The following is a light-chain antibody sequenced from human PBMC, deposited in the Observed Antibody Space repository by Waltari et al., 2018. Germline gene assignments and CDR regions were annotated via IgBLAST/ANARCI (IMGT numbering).Light chain of an antibody. CDR3: QQYDNLPGT. V-gene: IGKV1-33*01. CDR1: QDITSY. J-gene: IGKJ4*01. CDR2: DAS. Sequence: DIQMTQSPSSLSASAGDRVTITCQASQDITSYLNWYRQKPGKAPQLLIYDASNLETGVPSRFSGSGSGTDSTFIISRLQPEYVATYYCQQYDNLPGTFGGGTKVEIK.